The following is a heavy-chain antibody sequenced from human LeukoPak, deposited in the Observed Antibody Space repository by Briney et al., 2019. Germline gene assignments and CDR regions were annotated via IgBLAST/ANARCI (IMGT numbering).Heavy chain of an antibody. V-gene: IGHV3-7*03. CDR3: ARDQGYNMPYYYYGMDV. CDR2: IKQDGSAK. J-gene: IGHJ6*02. Sequence: GGSLRLSCAASGFTFSDYWMHWVRQAPGKGLEWVANIKQDGSAKYYVDSVKGRFTISRDNAKNSLYLQMNSLRAEDTAVYYCARDQGYNMPYYYYGMDVWGQGTTVTVSS. CDR1: GFTFSDYW. D-gene: IGHD5-24*01.